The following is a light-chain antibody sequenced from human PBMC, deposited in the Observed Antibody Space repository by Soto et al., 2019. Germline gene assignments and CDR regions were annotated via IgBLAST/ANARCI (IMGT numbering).Light chain of an antibody. Sequence: DIVMTQSPLSLPVTPGEPASISCRSSQSLLYSNGYNYLNWYLQKPGQSPQLLIYLGSNRASGVPDRFSGSGSGQDFKLKISRGEAEDVGVYYCMQALQTPLTFGGGTRVEIK. CDR3: MQALQTPLT. CDR2: LGS. CDR1: QSLLYSNGYNY. J-gene: IGKJ4*01. V-gene: IGKV2-28*01.